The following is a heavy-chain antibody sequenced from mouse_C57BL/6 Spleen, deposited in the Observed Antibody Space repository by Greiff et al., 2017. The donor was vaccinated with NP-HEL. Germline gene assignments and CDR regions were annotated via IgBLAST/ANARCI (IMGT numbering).Heavy chain of an antibody. CDR1: GFTFSDYY. D-gene: IGHD2-3*01. CDR3: ARHSYDGYYDY. CDR2: ISNGGGST. Sequence: EVMLVESGGGLVQPGGSLKLSCAASGFTFSDYYMYWVRQTPEKRLEWVAYISNGGGSTYYPDTVKGRFTISRDNAKNTLYLQMSRLKSEDTAMYYCARHSYDGYYDYWGQGTTLTVSS. J-gene: IGHJ2*01. V-gene: IGHV5-12*01.